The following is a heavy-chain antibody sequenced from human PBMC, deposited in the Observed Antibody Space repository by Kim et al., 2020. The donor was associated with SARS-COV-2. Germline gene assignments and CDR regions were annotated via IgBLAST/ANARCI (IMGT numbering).Heavy chain of an antibody. CDR1: GGSISGYY. V-gene: IGHV4-59*01. Sequence: SETLSLTCTVSGGSISGYYWSWIRQPPGKGLDWIAYIYYSGSPKYNPSLKSRVTISVDTSKNQFSLKLSSVTAADTAVYYRARGVAQFDYWGQGTLVTVSS. CDR3: ARGVAQFDY. D-gene: IGHD2-21*01. J-gene: IGHJ4*02. CDR2: IYYSGSP.